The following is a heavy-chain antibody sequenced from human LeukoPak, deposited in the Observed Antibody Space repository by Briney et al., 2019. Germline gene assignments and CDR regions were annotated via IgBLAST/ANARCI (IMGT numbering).Heavy chain of an antibody. Sequence: PSETLCLTCAVYGGSFSGYYWSCIRDPPRKGLECIGEINHSGRTNYNPSLKSRVTISVDTSKNQISLKLSSVTAADTAVYYCARERIVVAATRFWFDPWGQGTLVTVSS. CDR3: ARERIVVAATRFWFDP. CDR2: INHSGRT. D-gene: IGHD2-15*01. V-gene: IGHV4-34*01. J-gene: IGHJ5*02. CDR1: GGSFSGYY.